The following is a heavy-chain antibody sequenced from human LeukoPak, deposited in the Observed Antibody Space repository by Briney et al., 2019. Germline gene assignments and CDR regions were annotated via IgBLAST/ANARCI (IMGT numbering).Heavy chain of an antibody. Sequence: SETLSLTCTVSGGSISSGGYYWSWIRQPAGKGLEWIGRIYTSGSTNYNPSLKSRVTISVDTSKNQFSLKLSSVTAADTAVYYCARDGALGNWFDPWGQGTLVTVSS. CDR1: GGSISSGGYY. CDR2: IYTSGST. J-gene: IGHJ5*02. D-gene: IGHD7-27*01. CDR3: ARDGALGNWFDP. V-gene: IGHV4-61*02.